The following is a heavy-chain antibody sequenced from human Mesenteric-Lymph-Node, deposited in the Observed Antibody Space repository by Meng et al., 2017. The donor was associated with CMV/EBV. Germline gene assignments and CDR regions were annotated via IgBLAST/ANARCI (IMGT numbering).Heavy chain of an antibody. CDR1: GGTFSSYA. CDR2: INPNSGGT. J-gene: IGHJ6*02. CDR3: ARDDFSGSGHFWSGYSGYYGMDV. V-gene: IGHV1-2*02. Sequence: ASVKVSCKASGGTFSSYAISWVRQAPGQGLEWMGWINPNSGGTNYAQKFQGRVTMTRDTSISTAYMELSRLRSDDTAVYYCARDDFSGSGHFWSGYSGYYGMDVWGQGTTVTVSS. D-gene: IGHD3-3*02.